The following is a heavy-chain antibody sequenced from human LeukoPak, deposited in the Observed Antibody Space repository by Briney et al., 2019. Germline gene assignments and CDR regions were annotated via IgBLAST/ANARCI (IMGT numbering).Heavy chain of an antibody. D-gene: IGHD2-15*01. J-gene: IGHJ4*02. CDR3: ARDRRVVVAARDLFYFDY. Sequence: SETLSLTCTVSGGSISNSNYYWGWIRQPPGKGLEWIGGIYYSGRTYYNPSLKSRVTISVDTSKTQFSLKLSSVTAADTAVYYCARDRRVVVAARDLFYFDYWGQGTLVTVSS. CDR2: IYYSGRT. CDR1: GGSISNSNYY. V-gene: IGHV4-39*07.